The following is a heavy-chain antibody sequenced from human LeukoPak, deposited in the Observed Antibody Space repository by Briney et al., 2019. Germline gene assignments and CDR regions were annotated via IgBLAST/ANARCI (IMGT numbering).Heavy chain of an antibody. CDR1: GGSISSYY. CDR3: AGATVVTPMYV. J-gene: IGHJ6*01. V-gene: IGHV4-4*09. Sequence: PSETLSLTCTVSGGSISSYYWSWIRQPPGKALDGIGYIYPSGSTNYNPSLTNRVTISVDTTNNQFSLKLSSVTAADTAVYYCAGATVVTPMYVWGKGSTVTVSS. CDR2: IYPSGST. D-gene: IGHD4-23*01.